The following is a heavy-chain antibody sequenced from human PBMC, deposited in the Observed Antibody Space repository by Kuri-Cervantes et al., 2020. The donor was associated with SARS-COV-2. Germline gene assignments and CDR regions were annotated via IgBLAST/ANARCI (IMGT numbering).Heavy chain of an antibody. CDR2: ISYDGSNK. D-gene: IGHD3-22*01. CDR1: GFTFSSYA. Sequence: GGSLRLSCAASGFTFSSYAMHWVRQAPGKGLEWVAVISYDGSNKYYADSVKGRFTISRDNSKNTLYLQMNSLRSEDTAVYYCARRSSDYYWAMDYWGQGTLVTVSS. J-gene: IGHJ4*02. V-gene: IGHV3-30-3*01. CDR3: ARRSSDYYWAMDY.